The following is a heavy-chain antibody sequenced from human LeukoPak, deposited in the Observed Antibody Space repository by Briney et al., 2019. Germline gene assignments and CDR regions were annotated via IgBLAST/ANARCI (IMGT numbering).Heavy chain of an antibody. D-gene: IGHD4-17*01. CDR3: ARSTLDFGDYSTNLYYFDY. V-gene: IGHV4-31*03. CDR2: IYYSGST. CDR1: GGSISSGGYY. J-gene: IGHJ4*02. Sequence: SETLSLTCTVSGGSISSGGYYWSWIRQHPGKGLEWIGYIYYSGSTYYNPSLKSRVTISVDTSKNQFSLKPSSVTAADTAVYYCARSTLDFGDYSTNLYYFDYWGQGTLVTVSS.